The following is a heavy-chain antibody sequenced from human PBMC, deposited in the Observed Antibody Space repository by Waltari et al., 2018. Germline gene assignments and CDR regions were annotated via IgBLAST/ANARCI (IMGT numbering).Heavy chain of an antibody. V-gene: IGHV3-11*06. CDR2: VSPTGTYT. J-gene: IGHJ5*02. Sequence: QLQLVESGGGLVKPGGSLRLSCAASGFTFSAYYMHWIRQAPGKGLDWISYVSPTGTYTHYADSVKGRFSLSRDNAKNSLHLQMNSLRAEDTAVYYCARDFDTSGWFDPWGQGTLVTVSS. CDR1: GFTFSAYY. D-gene: IGHD3-22*01. CDR3: ARDFDTSGWFDP.